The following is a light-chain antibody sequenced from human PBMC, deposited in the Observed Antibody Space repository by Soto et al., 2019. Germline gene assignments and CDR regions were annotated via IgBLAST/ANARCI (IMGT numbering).Light chain of an antibody. J-gene: IGKJ1*01. Sequence: VVTQTPPFLPVTPGVPDSLSCRSSQSLLQINGYHYFVWCVQKPGQSPQLLIYLGSNRASGVPDRFSGSGSGTDFTLKISRVEAEDVGVYYCMQPRQSWTFGQGAKVDI. V-gene: IGKV2-28*01. CDR1: QSLLQINGYHY. CDR3: MQPRQSWT. CDR2: LGS.